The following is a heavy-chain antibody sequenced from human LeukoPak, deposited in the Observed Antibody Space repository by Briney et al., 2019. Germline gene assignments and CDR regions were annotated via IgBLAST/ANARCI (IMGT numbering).Heavy chain of an antibody. CDR2: IYYSGST. D-gene: IGHD3-10*01. Sequence: SETLSLTCTVSGGSISSSSYYWGWIRQPPGKGLEWIGSIYYSGSTYYNPSLKSRVTISVDTSKNQFSLKLSSVTAADTAVYYCARELRFGYGDYIDYWGQGTLVTVSS. J-gene: IGHJ4*02. CDR3: ARELRFGYGDYIDY. V-gene: IGHV4-39*07. CDR1: GGSISSSSYY.